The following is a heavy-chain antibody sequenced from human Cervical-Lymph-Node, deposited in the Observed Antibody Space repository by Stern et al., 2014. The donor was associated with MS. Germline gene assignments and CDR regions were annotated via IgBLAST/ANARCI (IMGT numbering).Heavy chain of an antibody. CDR2: IYYSGST. CDR1: GGSISSSSYY. Sequence: QVQLQESGPGLVKPSETLSLTCTVSGGSISSSSYYWGWIRQPPGKGLEWIGSIYYSGSTSYNPSLKSRVTISVNTSKNQFSLKLSSVTAADTAVYYCALFGYGDIDYWGQGTLVTVSS. V-gene: IGHV4-39*01. J-gene: IGHJ4*02. CDR3: ALFGYGDIDY. D-gene: IGHD4-17*01.